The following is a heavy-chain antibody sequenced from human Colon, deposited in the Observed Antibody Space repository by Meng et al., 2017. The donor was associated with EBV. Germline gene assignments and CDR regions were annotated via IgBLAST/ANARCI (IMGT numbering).Heavy chain of an antibody. CDR2: IYHGVNI. Sequence: QLQHSGSGMVRPSQTLSLTCAFSGDSITSGDYSWTWIRHPPGKGLEWIGYIYHGVNIYYTPSLRSRVTISVDKSRNQFSLKLTSVSAADTAVYYCVRDTRRGGGWFDPWGQGTLVTVSS. V-gene: IGHV4-30-2*01. CDR3: VRDTRRGGGWFDP. CDR1: GDSITSGDYS. D-gene: IGHD3-10*01. J-gene: IGHJ5*02.